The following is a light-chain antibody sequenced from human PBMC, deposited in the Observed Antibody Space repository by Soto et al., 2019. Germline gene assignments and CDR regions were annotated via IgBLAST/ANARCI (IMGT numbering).Light chain of an antibody. CDR2: EGT. CDR1: SSDVGNYNL. V-gene: IGLV2-23*03. CDR3: CSYAGSYSFVL. J-gene: IGLJ2*01. Sequence: QSALTQPASVSGSPGQSITFSCTGSSSDVGNYNLVSWYQQHPGKVPKVVIYEGTKRPSGVSNRFSGSKSGNTASLTISGRQDEDEADYYCCSYAGSYSFVLFGAGTKLTVL.